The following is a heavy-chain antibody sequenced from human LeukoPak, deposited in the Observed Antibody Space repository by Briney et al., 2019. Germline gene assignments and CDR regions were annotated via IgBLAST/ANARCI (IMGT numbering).Heavy chain of an antibody. Sequence: GGSLRLSCAASGFTFSSYGMSWVRQAPGKGLEWVSAISGSGGSTYYADSVKGRFTISRDNSKNTLYLQMNSLRAEDTAVYYCAKDIRGGYLDYYYMDVWGKGTTVTISS. V-gene: IGHV3-23*01. J-gene: IGHJ6*03. CDR2: ISGSGGST. CDR3: AKDIRGGYLDYYYMDV. D-gene: IGHD3-10*01. CDR1: GFTFSSYG.